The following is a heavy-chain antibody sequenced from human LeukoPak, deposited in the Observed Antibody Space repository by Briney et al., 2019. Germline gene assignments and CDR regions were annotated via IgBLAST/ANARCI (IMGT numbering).Heavy chain of an antibody. CDR2: INPILGLA. CDR1: GDTFSSYR. J-gene: IGHJ4*02. CDR3: AGEYDDISH. D-gene: IGHD3-9*01. V-gene: IGHV1-69*02. Sequence: ASVKVSCKASGDTFSSYRFIWVRQAPGQGLEWMGRINPILGLANYAQNFQVRLTITADTSTNTASMELSSLTSEDTGVYYCAGEYDDISHWGQGTLVTVAS.